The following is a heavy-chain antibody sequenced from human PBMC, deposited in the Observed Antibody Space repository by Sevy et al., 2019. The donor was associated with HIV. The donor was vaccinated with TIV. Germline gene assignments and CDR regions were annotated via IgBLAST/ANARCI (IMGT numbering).Heavy chain of an antibody. CDR3: AGRHTARSQNKAAGATGMKGEFDY. D-gene: IGHD1-1*01. Sequence: GGSLRLSCAASGFTFSSYSMNWVRQAPGKGLEWVSSISSSSSYIYYADSVKGRFTISRDNAKNSLYLQRNSLRAEDTVAYYCAGRHTARSQNKAAGATGMKGEFDYWGQGTLVTVSS. CDR1: GFTFSSYS. V-gene: IGHV3-21*01. CDR2: ISSSSSYI. J-gene: IGHJ4*02.